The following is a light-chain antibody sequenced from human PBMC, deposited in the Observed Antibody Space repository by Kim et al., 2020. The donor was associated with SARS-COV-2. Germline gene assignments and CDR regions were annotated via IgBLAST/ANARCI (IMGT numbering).Light chain of an antibody. Sequence: EIVLTQSPGTLSLSPGERATLSCRASQNINSDFLSWFQQRPGQAPRLLIYGESSRATGIPDRFSGSGSGTDFTLTISRLQPEDFAVYFCQQYGTTAPYTFGQGTKLEI. CDR2: GES. CDR3: QQYGTTAPYT. V-gene: IGKV3-20*01. CDR1: QNINSDF. J-gene: IGKJ2*01.